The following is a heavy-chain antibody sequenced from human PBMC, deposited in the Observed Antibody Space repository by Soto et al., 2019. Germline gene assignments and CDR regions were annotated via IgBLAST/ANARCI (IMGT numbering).Heavy chain of an antibody. J-gene: IGHJ4*02. V-gene: IGHV3-21*01. CDR3: ARDLGATLIVDGDFDL. D-gene: IGHD3-22*01. CDR2: ISPNSDYD. Sequence: SGGSLRLSCAASGFTFSSYNMNWVRQAPGKGLEWVSSISPNSDYDYYADSVKGRFTISRDNAKHSLYLQMNSLRAEDTAVYYCARDLGATLIVDGDFDLWGQGTLVTVSS. CDR1: GFTFSSYN.